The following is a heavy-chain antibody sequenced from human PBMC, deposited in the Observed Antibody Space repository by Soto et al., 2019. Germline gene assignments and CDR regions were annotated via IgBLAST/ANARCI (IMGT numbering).Heavy chain of an antibody. CDR2: INHSGST. CDR1: GGSFSGYY. D-gene: IGHD2-2*01. V-gene: IGHV4-34*01. Sequence: VQLQQWGAGLLKPSETLSLTCAVYGGSFSGYYWSWIRQPPGKGLEWIGEINHSGSTNYNPSLTSRVTISVDSSKNQFSLKLSSVSAADTAVYYCARGLLVVVPAARGSDWFDPWGQGTLVTVSS. J-gene: IGHJ5*02. CDR3: ARGLLVVVPAARGSDWFDP.